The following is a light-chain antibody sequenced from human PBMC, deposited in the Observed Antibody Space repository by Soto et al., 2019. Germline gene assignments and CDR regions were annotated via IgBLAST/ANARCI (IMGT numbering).Light chain of an antibody. CDR1: QSVSSN. CDR2: GAS. V-gene: IGKV3-15*01. CDR3: QQYNNWPIT. J-gene: IGKJ5*01. Sequence: EIVLTQSPATLSLSPGERATLSCRASQSVSSNLAWYQQKPGQAPSLLIYGASTRATDIPPRFSGSGSGTEFTLTISSLQSEDFAVYYCQQYNNWPITFGQGTRLEIK.